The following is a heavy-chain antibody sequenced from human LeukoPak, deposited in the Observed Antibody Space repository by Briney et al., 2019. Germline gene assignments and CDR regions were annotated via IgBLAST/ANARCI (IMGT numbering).Heavy chain of an antibody. CDR1: GFTFNSYT. CDR3: ARTYDHTGSHYYYYMDV. V-gene: IGHV3-48*01. D-gene: IGHD3-22*01. J-gene: IGHJ6*03. CDR2: ISSGSDTI. Sequence: PGRSLRLSCAASGFTFNSYTMNWVRQAPGQGLEWVSFISSGSDTIYYADSVKGRFTISRDNAKNSLSLQMNSLSAEDTAVYFCARTYDHTGSHYYYYMDVWGKGTTVTVSS.